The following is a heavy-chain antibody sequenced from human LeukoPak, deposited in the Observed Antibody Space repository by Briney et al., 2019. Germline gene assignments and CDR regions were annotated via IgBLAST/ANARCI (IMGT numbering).Heavy chain of an antibody. CDR1: GGSINTYY. Sequence: PSETLSLTCTVSGGSINTYYWSWIRQPAGKGLEWIGRVHTSVSSNYNPSLKSRVTMSVDTSKNQFSLNLSSVTAADTAVYYCARDNSVGGIAWWFDPWGQGTLVTVSS. CDR2: VHTSVSS. V-gene: IGHV4-4*07. CDR3: ARDNSVGGIAWWFDP. D-gene: IGHD3-10*01. J-gene: IGHJ5*02.